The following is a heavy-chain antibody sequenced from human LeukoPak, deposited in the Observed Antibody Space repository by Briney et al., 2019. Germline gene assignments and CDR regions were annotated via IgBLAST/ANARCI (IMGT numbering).Heavy chain of an antibody. J-gene: IGHJ4*02. CDR2: IDTTSNYI. V-gene: IGHV3-21*01. Sequence: GGSLRLSCAAPGFTFSSYSMNWVRQAPGKGLEWVSSIDTTSNYIHYGDSVRGRFTISRDNAKNSLYLQMNSLRVEDTAVYYCATSRRDSEWYIDASWGQGTLVTVSS. CDR1: GFTFSSYS. CDR3: ATSRRDSEWYIDAS. D-gene: IGHD6-19*01.